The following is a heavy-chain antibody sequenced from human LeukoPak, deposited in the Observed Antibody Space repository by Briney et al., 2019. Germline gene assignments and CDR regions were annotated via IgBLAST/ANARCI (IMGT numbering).Heavy chain of an antibody. D-gene: IGHD5-18*01. V-gene: IGHV1-69*13. CDR3: ARGDTAMVTYISY. CDR1: GGTFSSYA. CDR2: IIPIFGTA. Sequence: ASVKVSCKASGGTFSSYAISWVRQAPGQGLEWMGGIIPIFGTADYAQKFQGRVTITADESTGTAYMELSSLRSEDTAVYYCARGDTAMVTYISYWGQGTLVTVSS. J-gene: IGHJ4*02.